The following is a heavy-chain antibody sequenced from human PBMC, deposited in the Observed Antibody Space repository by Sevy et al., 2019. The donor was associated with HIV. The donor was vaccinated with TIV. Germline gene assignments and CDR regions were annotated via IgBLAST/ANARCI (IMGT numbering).Heavy chain of an antibody. CDR2: IYSDGTT. V-gene: IGHV3-66*01. J-gene: IGHJ4*02. CDR3: ARGKSGYCYALNY. CDR1: GFTVSSNY. Sequence: GGSLRLSCAASGFTVSSNYMTWVRQVPGKGLEGVSVIYSDGTTYHADSVKDRFTISRDNSKNTRYLPMNSLRAVDTAVYYCARGKSGYCYALNYWGQGTLFTVSS. D-gene: IGHD2-21*02.